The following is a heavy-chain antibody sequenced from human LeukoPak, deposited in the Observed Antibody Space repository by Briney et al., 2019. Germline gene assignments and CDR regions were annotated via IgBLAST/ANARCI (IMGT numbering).Heavy chain of an antibody. CDR3: AKRRGPTPLGDAGADV. CDR2: VWFDNSNE. CDR1: GFKFNDYG. Sequence: GGSLRLSCTASGFKFNDYGMYWVRLPPQKGPEWVALVWFDNSNEHYADSVKGRFFISRNNDENTLFLHMNSLTVEDTAVYYCAKRRGPTPLGDAGADVWGKGTAVTVSA. J-gene: IGHJ6*04. D-gene: IGHD1-26*01. V-gene: IGHV3-33*06.